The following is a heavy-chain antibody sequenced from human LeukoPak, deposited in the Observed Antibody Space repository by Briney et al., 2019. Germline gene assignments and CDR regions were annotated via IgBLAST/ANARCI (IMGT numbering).Heavy chain of an antibody. CDR2: TTGSGGSK. CDR1: GFTFSSYS. Sequence: GGSLRLSCAASGFTFSSYSMSLVRQAPGKGLEWVPDTTGSGGSKYYADSVNGRFTFSRANSKNTPYLQMNSLRAEDTAVYYCAKPSRPYSSSWYAHCWGQGTLVTVSS. D-gene: IGHD6-13*01. J-gene: IGHJ4*02. V-gene: IGHV3-23*01. CDR3: AKPSRPYSSSWYAHC.